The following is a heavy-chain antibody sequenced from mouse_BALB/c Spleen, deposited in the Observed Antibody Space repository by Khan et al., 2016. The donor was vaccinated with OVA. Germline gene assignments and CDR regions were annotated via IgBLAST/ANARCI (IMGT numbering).Heavy chain of an antibody. D-gene: IGHD2-10*02. CDR1: GFSLTDYG. J-gene: IGHJ4*01. V-gene: IGHV2-6-5*01. CDR2: IWGGGST. CDR3: AKGVWSYYFALDY. Sequence: QVQLKESGPGLVAPSQSLSITCTVSGFSLTDYGVSWICQPPGKGLEWLGVIWGGGSTYSNSALKSRLSISKDNSKSQVFLKMNSLQTDDTAMYYCAKGVWSYYFALDYWGQGTSVTVSS.